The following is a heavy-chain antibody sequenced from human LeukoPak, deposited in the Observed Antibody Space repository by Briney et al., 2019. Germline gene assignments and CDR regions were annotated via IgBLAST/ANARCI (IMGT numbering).Heavy chain of an antibody. CDR1: GFTFSSYA. J-gene: IGHJ4*02. D-gene: IGHD1-26*01. CDR2: ISGSGGST. Sequence: PGGSLRLSCAASGFTFSSYAMSWVRQAPGKGLEWVSVISGSGGSTYYADSVKGRFTISRDNSKNTLYLQMNSLRAEDTAVYYCARLVLVGATPYYFDYWGQGTLVTVSS. V-gene: IGHV3-23*01. CDR3: ARLVLVGATPYYFDY.